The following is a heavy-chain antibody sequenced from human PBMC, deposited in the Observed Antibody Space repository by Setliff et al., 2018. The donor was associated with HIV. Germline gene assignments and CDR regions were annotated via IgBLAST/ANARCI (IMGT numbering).Heavy chain of an antibody. CDR3: ARHSGSYLDPLDV. CDR1: GGTLSSRDYN. CDR2: VYYSGSV. Sequence: PSETLSLTCSVSGGTLSSRDYNWGWIRQPPGKGLGWIGSVYYSGSVNCNPSLKSRVTMSVDTSKNQFTLNLNSVTAADTAVYYCARHSGSYLDPLDVWGRGTMVTVSS. V-gene: IGHV4-39*01. D-gene: IGHD1-26*01. J-gene: IGHJ3*01.